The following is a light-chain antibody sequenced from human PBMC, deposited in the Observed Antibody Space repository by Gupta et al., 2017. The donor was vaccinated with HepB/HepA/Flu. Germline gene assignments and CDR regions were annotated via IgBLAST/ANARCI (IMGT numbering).Light chain of an antibody. CDR3: NSRDSSGNHHWV. CDR2: GEN. CDR1: SLRSYY. J-gene: IGLJ3*02. Sequence: SELSPDSAVSVALGQTVRITCQGDSLRSYYASWYQQKPGQAPVLVIYGENNRPSGIPDRFSGSRSGNTASLTITGAQAEDEADYYCNSRDSSGNHHWVFGGGTKLTVL. V-gene: IGLV3-19*01.